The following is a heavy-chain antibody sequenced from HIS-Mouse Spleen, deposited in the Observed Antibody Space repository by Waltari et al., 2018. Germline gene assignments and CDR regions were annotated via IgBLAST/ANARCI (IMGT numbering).Heavy chain of an antibody. D-gene: IGHD6-13*01. Sequence: QVQLVQSGAEVKKPGASVKVFCKASGSTSTGYYLHSLRQAPGQGLAWMGWINPNSGGTNYAQKFQGRVTMTRDTSISTAYMELSRLRSDDTAVYYCARATGIAAAYDAFDIWGQGTMVTVSS. CDR3: ARATGIAAAYDAFDI. J-gene: IGHJ3*02. CDR2: INPNSGGT. V-gene: IGHV1-2*02. CDR1: GSTSTGYY.